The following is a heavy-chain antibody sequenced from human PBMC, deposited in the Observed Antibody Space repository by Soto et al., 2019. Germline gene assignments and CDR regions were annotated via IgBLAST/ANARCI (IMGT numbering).Heavy chain of an antibody. CDR2: ISSSSSTI. CDR3: ARESYYDFWSGHHFYYYYYYMDV. J-gene: IGHJ6*03. V-gene: IGHV3-48*01. D-gene: IGHD3-3*01. Sequence: GGSLRLSCAASGFTFSSYSMNWVRQAPGKGLEWVSYISSSSSTIYYADSVKGRFTISRDNAKNSLYLQMNSLRAEDTAVYYCARESYYDFWSGHHFYYYYYYMDVWGKGTTVTASS. CDR1: GFTFSSYS.